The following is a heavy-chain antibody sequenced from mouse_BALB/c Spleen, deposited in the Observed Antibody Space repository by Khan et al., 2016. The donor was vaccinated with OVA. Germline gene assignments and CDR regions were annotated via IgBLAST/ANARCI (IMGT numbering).Heavy chain of an antibody. J-gene: IGHJ4*01. CDR3: ARAGAAYYRNDGGAMDY. Sequence: QIQLVQSGPELKKPGETVRISCKASGYTFTTAGIQWVHQMPGKGLKWIGWINTHSGVPKYAEDFKGRFAFSLEISVNTAYLQITNLKYEDTATFGWARAGAAYYRNDGGAMDYGGKGTAVTVPS. CDR2: INTHSGVP. D-gene: IGHD2-14*01. CDR1: GYTFTTAG. V-gene: IGHV9-4*02.